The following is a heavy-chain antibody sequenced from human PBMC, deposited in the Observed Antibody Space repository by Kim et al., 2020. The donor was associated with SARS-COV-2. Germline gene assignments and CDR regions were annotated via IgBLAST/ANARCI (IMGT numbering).Heavy chain of an antibody. CDR2: VYTSGST. J-gene: IGHJ2*01. V-gene: IGHV4-4*07. CDR1: GCSISGYY. Sequence: SETLSLTCTASGCSISGYYWSWIRQPAGKGPEWIGHVYTSGSTQNNPSLRSRVTMSVNATKNQFSLKMSSVTAADTAVYYCARGGASSKYFDLWGRGTLVTVSS. D-gene: IGHD2-2*01. CDR3: ARGGASSKYFDL.